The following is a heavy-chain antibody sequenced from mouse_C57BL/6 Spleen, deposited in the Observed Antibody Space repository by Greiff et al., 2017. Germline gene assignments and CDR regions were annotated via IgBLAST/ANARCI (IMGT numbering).Heavy chain of an antibody. CDR3: ARNFYYDYGEFYYAMGD. V-gene: IGHV2-9-1*01. J-gene: IGHJ4*01. Sequence: VKLVESGPGLVAPSQSLSITCTVSGFSLTSYAISWVRQPPGKGLEWLGVIWTGGGTNYNSALKSRLSISKDNSKSQVFLKMNSLQTDDTARYYWARNFYYDYGEFYYAMGDWGQGTSVTVSS. D-gene: IGHD2-4*01. CDR1: GFSLTSYA. CDR2: IWTGGGT.